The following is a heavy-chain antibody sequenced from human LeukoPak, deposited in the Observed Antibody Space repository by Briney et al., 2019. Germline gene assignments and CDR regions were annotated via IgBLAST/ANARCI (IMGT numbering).Heavy chain of an antibody. D-gene: IGHD2-21*02. CDR1: GGSISSGDYY. J-gene: IGHJ5*02. V-gene: IGHV4-30-4*01. CDR2: IYYSGST. CDR3: AREYGDDNWFDP. Sequence: TSETLSLTCTVSGGSISSGDYYWSWIRQPPGKGLEWIGYIYYSGSTYYNPSLKSRVTISVDTSKNQFSLKLSSVPAADTAVYYCAREYGDDNWFDPWGQGTLVTVSS.